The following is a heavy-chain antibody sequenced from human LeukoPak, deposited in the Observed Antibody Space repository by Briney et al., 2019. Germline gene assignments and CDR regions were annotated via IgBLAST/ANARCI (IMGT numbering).Heavy chain of an antibody. CDR3: AREITVTTGWFDP. D-gene: IGHD4-17*01. CDR1: GFTFSSYW. V-gene: IGHV3-7*01. Sequence: SGGSLRLSCAAAGFTFSSYWVSSVRQAPRKGLEWVANIKQDGSEKYYVDFVKGRFTISRDNAKNSLFLQMNSLSDEDTAVYYCAREITVTTGWFDPWQEGMVVAVSS. CDR2: IKQDGSEK. J-gene: IGHJ5*02.